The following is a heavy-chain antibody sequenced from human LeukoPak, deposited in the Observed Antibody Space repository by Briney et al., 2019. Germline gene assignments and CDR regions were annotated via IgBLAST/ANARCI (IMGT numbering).Heavy chain of an antibody. CDR2: IRVYNDTT. Sequence: GASVKVSCKASGYTFPSYDFTWVRLAPGHGLGWVGGIRVYNDTTNYAQNFQGRVTMSTDTSTRTAYMELRRLRSDDTAVYYCARVNPAIGVPESDIDYWGQGTLVSVSS. CDR3: ARVNPAIGVPESDIDY. D-gene: IGHD3-3*01. CDR1: GYTFPSYD. V-gene: IGHV1-18*01. J-gene: IGHJ4*02.